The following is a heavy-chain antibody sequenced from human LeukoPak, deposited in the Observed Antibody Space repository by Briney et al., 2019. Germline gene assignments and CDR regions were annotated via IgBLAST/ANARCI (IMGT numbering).Heavy chain of an antibody. V-gene: IGHV3-23*01. D-gene: IGHD4-23*01. CDR2: ISGSGGST. Sequence: GGSLRLSCAASGFSVSSNYMSWVRQAPGKGLEWVSAISGSGGSTYYADSVKGRFTISRDNSKNTLYLQMNSLRAGDTAVYYCASEDGGDYWGQGTLVTVSS. J-gene: IGHJ4*02. CDR1: GFSVSSNY. CDR3: ASEDGGDY.